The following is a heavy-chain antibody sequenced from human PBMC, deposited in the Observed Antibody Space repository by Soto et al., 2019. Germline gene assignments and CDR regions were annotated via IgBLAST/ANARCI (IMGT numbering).Heavy chain of an antibody. V-gene: IGHV3-30*18. Sequence: PGGSLRLSCEASGFSFSSYAIHWVRQAPGKGLEWVAGISTDGGKEHYSDSVKGRFTISTDKSKNTVYLQMSGLRSEDTAVYYCAKDFIGYCSSVNCHIFDFWGQGT. CDR1: GFSFSSYA. D-gene: IGHD2-2*01. J-gene: IGHJ4*02. CDR2: ISTDGGKE. CDR3: AKDFIGYCSSVNCHIFDF.